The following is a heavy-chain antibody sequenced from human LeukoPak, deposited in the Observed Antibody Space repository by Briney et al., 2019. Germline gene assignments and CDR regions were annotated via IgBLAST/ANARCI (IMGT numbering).Heavy chain of an antibody. CDR1: GFIFFNYG. CDR3: ARVLYGAHDAFDI. Sequence: GGALRLSCAASGFIFFNYGMSGVRPAPGGGGGGGSVISGSGSSTDYADSVKGRFTISRDNSKNTVYLKMNSLRVEDTALYYCARVLYGAHDAFDIWGQGTTVTVFS. V-gene: IGHV3-23*01. CDR2: ISGSGSST. J-gene: IGHJ3*02. D-gene: IGHD4-17*01.